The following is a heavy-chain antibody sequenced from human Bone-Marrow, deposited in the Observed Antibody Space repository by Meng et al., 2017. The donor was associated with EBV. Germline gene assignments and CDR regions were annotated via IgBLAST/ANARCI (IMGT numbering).Heavy chain of an antibody. CDR2: ISAYNGNT. V-gene: IGHV1-18*01. CDR3: ARSSPPYCGGDCHNDY. Sequence: FQLGQSGAEVRNRGAPVKVACKASGYTFTSYVISWVRQAPGQGLEWMGWISAYNGNTNYAQKLQGRVTMTTDTSTSTAYMELRSLRSDDTAVYYCARSSPPYCGGDCHNDYWGQGTLVTVSS. J-gene: IGHJ4*02. CDR1: GYTFTSYV. D-gene: IGHD2-21*01.